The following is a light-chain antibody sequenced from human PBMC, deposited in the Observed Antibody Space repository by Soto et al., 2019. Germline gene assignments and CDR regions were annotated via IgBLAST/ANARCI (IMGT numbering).Light chain of an antibody. CDR3: QVWDSSSDHVV. CDR1: NIGSKS. V-gene: IGLV3-21*04. J-gene: IGLJ2*01. Sequence: VLTQPPSVSVAPGKTARITCGGNNIGSKSVHWYQQKPGQAPVLVIYYDSDRPSGIPERFSGSNSGNTATLTISRVEAGDEVDYYCQVWDSSSDHVVFGGGTQLTVL. CDR2: YDS.